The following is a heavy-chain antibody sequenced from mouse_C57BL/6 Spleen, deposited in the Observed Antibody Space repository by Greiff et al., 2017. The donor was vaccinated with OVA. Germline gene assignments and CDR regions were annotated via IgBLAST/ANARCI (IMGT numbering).Heavy chain of an antibody. CDR3: ARHGLYYGSSYWYFDV. Sequence: EVKLMESGGGLVQPGESLKLSCESTEYEFPSHDMSWVRQTPEKRLELVAAINSDGGSTYYPDTMERRFIISRDNTKKTLYLQMSSLRSEDTALSSCARHGLYYGSSYWYFDVRGTGTTVTVSS. D-gene: IGHD1-1*01. V-gene: IGHV5-2*01. J-gene: IGHJ1*03. CDR1: EYEFPSHD. CDR2: INSDGGST.